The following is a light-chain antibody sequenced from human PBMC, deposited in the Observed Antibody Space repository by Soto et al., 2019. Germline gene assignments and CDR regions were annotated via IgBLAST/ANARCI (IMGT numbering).Light chain of an antibody. J-gene: IGKJ2*01. CDR1: QSVHNNY. Sequence: EIVLTQFPGTLSLSPGERGTLSCRASQSVHNNYLAWYQQKPSQAPRLLIYGASNRATGIPDRFSGSGTGTDFTLTISKLEPEDSAVYHCQQYGGSPLFTFGQGTKLEI. V-gene: IGKV3-20*01. CDR3: QQYGGSPLFT. CDR2: GAS.